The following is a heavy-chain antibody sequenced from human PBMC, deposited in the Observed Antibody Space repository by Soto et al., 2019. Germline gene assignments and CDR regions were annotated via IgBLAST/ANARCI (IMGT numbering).Heavy chain of an antibody. V-gene: IGHV3-23*01. J-gene: IGHJ4*02. CDR1: GFTFSTYA. Sequence: EVQLLESGGVLVQPGGSLRLSCAASGFTFSTYAMTWVRQAPGKGLEWVSSISGSGGRTYYADSVKGRFTISRDNSKNSLYMQTNSLGDEATYDYYCAKAGDHHCSESYFQLDYGGQGTLVPVSP. D-gene: IGHD3-10*02. CDR3: AKAGDHHCSESYFQLDY. CDR2: ISGSGGRT.